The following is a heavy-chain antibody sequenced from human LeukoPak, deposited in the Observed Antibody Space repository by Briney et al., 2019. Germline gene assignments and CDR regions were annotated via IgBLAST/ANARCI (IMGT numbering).Heavy chain of an antibody. CDR2: IYSGGST. Sequence: GGSLRLSCAASGFTVSKNYMNWVRQAPGKGLEWVSVIYSGGSTYYTDSVKGRFTISRDNSKNTLYLQMNSLRAEDTPVYYCAREQTFPYFDSWGQGTLVTVSS. D-gene: IGHD3-16*01. CDR3: AREQTFPYFDS. V-gene: IGHV3-66*01. J-gene: IGHJ4*02. CDR1: GFTVSKNY.